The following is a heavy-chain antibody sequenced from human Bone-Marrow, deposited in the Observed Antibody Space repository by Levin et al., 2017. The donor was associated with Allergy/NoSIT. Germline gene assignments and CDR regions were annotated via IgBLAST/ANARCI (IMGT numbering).Heavy chain of an antibody. CDR1: GFTFSSYL. Sequence: GGSLRLSCAASGFTFSSYLMHWVRQAPGKGLEWVAVIPYDESNKYYADSLKGRFTISRDNSKNTVYLEMNSLTVEDTAVYFCARESPRHHDILTGFHFYYDMDVWGQGTTVTVSS. D-gene: IGHD3-9*01. CDR2: IPYDESNK. CDR3: ARESPRHHDILTGFHFYYDMDV. J-gene: IGHJ6*02. V-gene: IGHV3-30*04.